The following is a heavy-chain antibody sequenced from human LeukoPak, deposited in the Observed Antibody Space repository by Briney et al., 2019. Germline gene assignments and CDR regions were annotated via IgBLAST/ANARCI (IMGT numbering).Heavy chain of an antibody. D-gene: IGHD6-19*01. CDR1: GYTFTSYY. J-gene: IGHJ6*02. CDR3: ARAADIAVADTSYYGMDV. Sequence: ASVKVSCKASGYTFTSYYMHWVRQAPGQGLEWMGIINPSGGSTSYAQKFQGRVTMTRDTSTSTVYMELSSLRSEDTAVYYCARAADIAVADTSYYGMDVWGQGTTVTVSS. V-gene: IGHV1-46*01. CDR2: INPSGGST.